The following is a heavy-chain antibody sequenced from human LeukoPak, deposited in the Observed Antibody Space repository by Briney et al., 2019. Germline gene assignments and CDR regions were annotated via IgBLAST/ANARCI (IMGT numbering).Heavy chain of an antibody. V-gene: IGHV1-69*13. D-gene: IGHD4-17*01. CDR1: GGTFSSYA. CDR3: ARGRTKPTVTTFDY. Sequence: GASVKVSCKASGGTFSSYAISWVRQAPGQGLEWMGGIIPIFGTANYAQKLQGRVTITADESTSTAYMELSSLRSEDTAVYYCARGRTKPTVTTFDYWGQGTLVTVSS. CDR2: IIPIFGTA. J-gene: IGHJ4*02.